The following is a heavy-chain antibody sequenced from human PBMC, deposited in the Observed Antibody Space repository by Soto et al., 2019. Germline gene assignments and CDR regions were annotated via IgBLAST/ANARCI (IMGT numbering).Heavy chain of an antibody. Sequence: EVQLVQSGAEVKKPGESLKISCKGSGYSFTSYWIGWVRQMPGKGLEWMGIIYPSDSDTRYSPSFQGQVTISADKSISTAYWQWGSLKSSDTAMYYCVKRADRSSWYVAYWGQGTLVTVSS. D-gene: IGHD6-13*01. CDR3: VKRADRSSWYVAY. V-gene: IGHV5-51*03. CDR1: GYSFTSYW. J-gene: IGHJ4*02. CDR2: IYPSDSDT.